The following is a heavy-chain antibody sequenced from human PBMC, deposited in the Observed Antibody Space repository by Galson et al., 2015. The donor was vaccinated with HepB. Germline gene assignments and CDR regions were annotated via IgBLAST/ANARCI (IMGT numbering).Heavy chain of an antibody. CDR3: TTERTL. Sequence: SLRLSCAASGFTFNNAYMNWVRQAPGKGLEWVGRIRSKTGGGTTDYGAPVKGRFTISRDDSKNTLYLQMNSLKIEDTAVYYCTTERTLWGQGTLVTVSS. J-gene: IGHJ4*02. CDR1: GFTFNNAY. V-gene: IGHV3-15*01. CDR2: IRSKTGGGTT. D-gene: IGHD1-14*01.